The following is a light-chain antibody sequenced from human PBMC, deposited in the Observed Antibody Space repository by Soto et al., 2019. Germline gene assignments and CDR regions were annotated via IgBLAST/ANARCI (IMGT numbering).Light chain of an antibody. CDR3: QQYYSTPLT. Sequence: DIVMTQSPDSLAVSLGERATINCKSSQSVLYNSNNKNYLAWYQQKPGQPPKLLIYWASTRESGVPDRFSGSGSVTDFTLTISSLQAEDVALYYCQQYYSTPLTFGPGTKVD. V-gene: IGKV4-1*01. J-gene: IGKJ3*01. CDR1: QSVLYNSNNKNY. CDR2: WAS.